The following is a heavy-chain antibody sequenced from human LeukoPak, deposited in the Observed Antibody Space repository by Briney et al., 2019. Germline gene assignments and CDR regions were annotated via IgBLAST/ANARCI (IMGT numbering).Heavy chain of an antibody. CDR3: ARDGSYYDFWSGYYKASYMDV. CDR2: ISSSGSTI. J-gene: IGHJ6*03. D-gene: IGHD3-3*01. V-gene: IGHV3-48*03. Sequence: GGSLRLSCAASGFTFSSYEMNWVRQAPGKGLEWVSYISSSGSTIYYADSVKGRFTISRDNAKNSLYLQMNSLRAEDTAVYYCARDGSYYDFWSGYYKASYMDVWGKGTTVTVSS. CDR1: GFTFSSYE.